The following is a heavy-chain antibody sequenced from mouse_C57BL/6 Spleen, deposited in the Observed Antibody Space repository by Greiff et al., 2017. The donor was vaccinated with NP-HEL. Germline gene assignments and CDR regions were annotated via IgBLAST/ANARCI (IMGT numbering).Heavy chain of an antibody. CDR1: GHTFTDYY. Sequence: VQLQQSGPVLVKPGASVKMSCKASGHTFTDYYMNWVEQSHGKSLEWIGVINPYNGGTSYNQKFKGKATLTVDKSSSTAYMELNSLTSEDSAVFYCARTPTTVVAKGYFDYWGQGTTLTVSS. D-gene: IGHD1-1*01. V-gene: IGHV1-19*01. CDR2: INPYNGGT. J-gene: IGHJ2*01. CDR3: ARTPTTVVAKGYFDY.